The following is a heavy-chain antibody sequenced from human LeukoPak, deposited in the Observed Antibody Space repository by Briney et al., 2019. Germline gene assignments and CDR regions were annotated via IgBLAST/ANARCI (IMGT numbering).Heavy chain of an antibody. CDR3: ARASMVRGARNWFDP. V-gene: IGHV4-59*01. D-gene: IGHD3-10*01. Sequence: PSETLSLTCTVSGGSISSYYWSWIRQPPGKGLEWIGYIYYSGSTNYNPSLKSRVTISVDTSKNQFSLKLSSVTAADTAVYYCARASMVRGARNWFDPWGQGTLVTVSS. J-gene: IGHJ5*02. CDR1: GGSISSYY. CDR2: IYYSGST.